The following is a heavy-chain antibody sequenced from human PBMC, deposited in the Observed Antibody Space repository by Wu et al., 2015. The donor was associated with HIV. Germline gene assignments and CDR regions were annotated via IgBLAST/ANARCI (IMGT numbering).Heavy chain of an antibody. CDR3: ARSLRYCSSTSCPDAFDI. J-gene: IGHJ3*02. CDR1: GYTFTSYY. Sequence: QVQLVQSGAEVKKPGASVKVSCKASGYTFTSYYMHWVRQAPGQGLEWMGIINPSGGSTSYAQKFQGRVTMTRDTSTSTVYMELSSLRSEDTAVYYCARSLRYCSSTSCPDAFDIWGQGTMVTVSS. D-gene: IGHD2-2*01. V-gene: IGHV1-46*03. CDR2: INPSGGST.